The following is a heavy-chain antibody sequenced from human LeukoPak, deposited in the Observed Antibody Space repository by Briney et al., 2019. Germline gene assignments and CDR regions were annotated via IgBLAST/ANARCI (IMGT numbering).Heavy chain of an antibody. D-gene: IGHD6-13*01. Sequence: PGGSLGLSCAASGFTFSDYHMDWARQAPGKGLEWVGRSRNKASSYTTEYAASVKGRFTISRDDLKKSLYLQMNSLKSEDTAVYYCVRSRGGSWSDFDSWGQGTLVTVPS. V-gene: IGHV3-72*01. CDR2: SRNKASSYTT. CDR3: VRSRGGSWSDFDS. CDR1: GFTFSDYH. J-gene: IGHJ4*02.